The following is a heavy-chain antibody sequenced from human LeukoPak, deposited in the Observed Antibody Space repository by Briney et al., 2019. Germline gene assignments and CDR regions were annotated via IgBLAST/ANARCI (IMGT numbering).Heavy chain of an antibody. Sequence: QSGGSLRLSCAASGFTFSDYDMNWVRQPPGKGLEWVSYITSSSRTINYADSVKGRFTVSRDNAKNSLYLQMDSLRDEDTAVYYCARPTTVALDYWGQGTLVTVSS. CDR2: ITSSSRTI. D-gene: IGHD4-23*01. V-gene: IGHV3-48*02. J-gene: IGHJ4*02. CDR1: GFTFSDYD. CDR3: ARPTTVALDY.